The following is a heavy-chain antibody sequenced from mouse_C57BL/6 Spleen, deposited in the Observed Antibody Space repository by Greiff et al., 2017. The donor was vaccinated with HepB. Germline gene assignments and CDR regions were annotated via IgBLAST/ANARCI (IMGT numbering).Heavy chain of an antibody. CDR1: GFTFSSYA. CDR3: ARLLYYYGSSYDAMDY. J-gene: IGHJ4*01. D-gene: IGHD1-1*01. V-gene: IGHV5-4*01. CDR2: ISDGGSYT. Sequence: VQLKESGGGLVKPGGSLKLSCAASGFTFSSYAMSWVRQTPEKRLEWVATISDGGSYTYYPDNVKGRFTISRDNAKNNLYLQMSHLKSEDTAMYYCARLLYYYGSSYDAMDYWGQGTSVTVSS.